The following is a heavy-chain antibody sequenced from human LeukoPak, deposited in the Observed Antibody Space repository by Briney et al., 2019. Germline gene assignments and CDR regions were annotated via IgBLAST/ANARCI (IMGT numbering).Heavy chain of an antibody. D-gene: IGHD1-14*01. Sequence: SETLSLTCAVYGESFNDHYWNWIRQPPGKGLEWIGEINHLGGTNYNPSLKSRVALSVDTSKNQFSLRLNSVNDADTATYYCARSLTGTYGFAFWSQGTPVLVST. CDR2: INHLGGT. CDR1: GESFNDHY. V-gene: IGHV4-34*01. CDR3: ARSLTGTYGFAF. J-gene: IGHJ4*02.